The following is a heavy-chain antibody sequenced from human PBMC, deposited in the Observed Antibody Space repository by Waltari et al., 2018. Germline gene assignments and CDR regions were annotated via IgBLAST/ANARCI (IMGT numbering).Heavy chain of an antibody. CDR1: GFIFSSYE. D-gene: IGHD5-12*01. CDR3: ARDNNGYDRYFDY. CDR2: ISSSGSTI. Sequence: EVQLVESGGGLVQPGGSLRLSCAASGFIFSSYEMNWVRQAPGKGLEWVSYISSSGSTIYYADSVKGRFTISRDNAKNSLYLQMHSLRADDTAVYYCARDNNGYDRYFDYWGQGTLVTVSS. J-gene: IGHJ4*02. V-gene: IGHV3-48*03.